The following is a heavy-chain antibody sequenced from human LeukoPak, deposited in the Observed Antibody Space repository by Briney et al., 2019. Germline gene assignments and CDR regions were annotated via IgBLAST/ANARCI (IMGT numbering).Heavy chain of an antibody. CDR1: GGSISSSSYY. V-gene: IGHV4-39*07. CDR2: IYYSGST. CDR3: ARATRDYDSSGYYYGLDY. Sequence: KASETLSLTCTVSGGSISSSSYYWGWIRQPPGKGLEWIGSIYYSGSTYYNPSLKSRVTISVDTSKNQFSLKLSSVTAADTAVYYCARATRDYDSSGYYYGLDYWGQGTLVTVSS. D-gene: IGHD3-22*01. J-gene: IGHJ4*02.